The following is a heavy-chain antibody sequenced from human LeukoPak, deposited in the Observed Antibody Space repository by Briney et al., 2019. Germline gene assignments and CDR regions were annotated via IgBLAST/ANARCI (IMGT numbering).Heavy chain of an antibody. Sequence: SETLSLTCTVSGGSISSGSYYWSWIRQTAGKGLEWIERIYTSGSTNYNPSLKSRVTISVDTSKSQFSLNLSSVTAADTSVYYCAREGEGYCSGGSCYGFDYWGQGTLVTVSS. CDR1: GGSISSGSYY. J-gene: IGHJ4*02. CDR3: AREGEGYCSGGSCYGFDY. D-gene: IGHD2-15*01. V-gene: IGHV4-61*02. CDR2: IYTSGST.